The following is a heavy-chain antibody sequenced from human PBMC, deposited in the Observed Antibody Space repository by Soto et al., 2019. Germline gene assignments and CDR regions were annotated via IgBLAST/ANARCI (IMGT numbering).Heavy chain of an antibody. CDR1: GDFISSGGYY. V-gene: IGHV4-31*03. D-gene: IGHD3-22*01. J-gene: IGHJ4*02. Sequence: QVQLQESGPGLVKPSQTLSLTCTVSGDFISSGGYYWSWIRQLPGMGLEWIGYIYSSGTTYYNPSLKSRITISVDTSKNQFSLNLSSVTAADTAVYYCARTDSSGYYFVYWGQGTLVTVFS. CDR3: ARTDSSGYYFVY. CDR2: IYSSGTT.